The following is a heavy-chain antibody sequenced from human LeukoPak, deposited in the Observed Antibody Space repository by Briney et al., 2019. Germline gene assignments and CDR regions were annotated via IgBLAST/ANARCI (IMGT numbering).Heavy chain of an antibody. J-gene: IGHJ4*02. V-gene: IGHV3-53*01. CDR2: VYPDGRT. Sequence: GGSLRLSCAVSGFTVTDNYMSRLRQAPGKGLQWVSVVYPDGRTYYADSVKGRFTISRDNSRDTLLLQLNSLRADDTAVYYCARTIPVYGNYDYWGQGTLVTVSS. CDR3: ARTIPVYGNYDY. D-gene: IGHD4-17*01. CDR1: GFTVTDNY.